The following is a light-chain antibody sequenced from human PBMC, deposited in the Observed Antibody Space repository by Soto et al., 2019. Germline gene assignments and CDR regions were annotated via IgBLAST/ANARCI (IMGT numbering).Light chain of an antibody. CDR1: QSVGDY. CDR3: QQREDWPRA. V-gene: IGKV3-11*01. Sequence: EIVLTQSPATLSLSPGERATLSCRASQSVGDYLGWYQQKPGQAPRLLIYDASQRATGVPARFSASGSGTDFTLTISSLELEDFAIYYCQQREDWPRAFGGGTKVEFK. J-gene: IGKJ4*01. CDR2: DAS.